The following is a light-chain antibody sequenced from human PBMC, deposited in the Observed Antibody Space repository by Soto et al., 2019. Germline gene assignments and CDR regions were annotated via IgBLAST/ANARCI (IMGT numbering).Light chain of an antibody. CDR3: MQFALFPRT. CDR2: QIS. J-gene: IGKJ1*01. CDR1: QSLVYSDANTY. V-gene: IGKV2-24*01. Sequence: DVVLTQTPLSSPVTLGQPASISCRSSQSLVYSDANTYLSWLQQRPGQPPRLLIYQISNRFSGVPDSFSGSGAGTDFTLKISRVEAEDVGVYYCMQFALFPRTFGQGTKVEI.